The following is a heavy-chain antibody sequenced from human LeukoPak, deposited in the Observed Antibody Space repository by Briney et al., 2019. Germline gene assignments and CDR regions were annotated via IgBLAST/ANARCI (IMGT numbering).Heavy chain of an antibody. CDR1: GFTFSSYE. J-gene: IGHJ4*02. CDR2: ISGSGDNT. D-gene: IGHD2-21*02. CDR3: AKDFVVVPGNVNYFDY. Sequence: GGSLRLSCAASGFTFSSYEMNWVRQAPGKVLEWVSAISGSGDNTYYADSVKGRFTVSRDNSKSTLYVQMKSLRAEDTAVYYCAKDFVVVPGNVNYFDYWGQGTLVTVSS. V-gene: IGHV3-23*01.